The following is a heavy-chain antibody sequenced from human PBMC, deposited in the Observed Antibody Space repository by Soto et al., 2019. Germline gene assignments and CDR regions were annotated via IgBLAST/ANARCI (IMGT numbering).Heavy chain of an antibody. Sequence: QVQLQESGPGLVKPSQTLSLTCTVSGGSISSGGYYWNWIRQHPGKGHEWVGYIYYSGSSYYNPSSTSRGTKSRDTSTNPCTLKLSSGTAADTAVYYCARSVFSWGQGTVVNVSS. CDR2: IYYSGSS. CDR1: GGSISSGGYY. CDR3: ARSVFS. V-gene: IGHV4-31*03. J-gene: IGHJ5*02. D-gene: IGHD3-10*02.